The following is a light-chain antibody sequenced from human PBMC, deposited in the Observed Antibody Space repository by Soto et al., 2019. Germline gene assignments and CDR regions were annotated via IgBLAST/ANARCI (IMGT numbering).Light chain of an antibody. V-gene: IGLV2-14*01. CDR1: SSDVGRYNY. J-gene: IGLJ1*01. CDR3: GSYTSTYVRI. CDR2: EVT. Sequence: QSVLTQPASVSGSPGQSITISCTGTSSDVGRYNYVSWYQQYPGRAPKLIIYEVTNRPSGVSDRFSGSKSGNVASLTISGLQAADEAHYYCGSYTSTYVRIFGTGTKVTVL.